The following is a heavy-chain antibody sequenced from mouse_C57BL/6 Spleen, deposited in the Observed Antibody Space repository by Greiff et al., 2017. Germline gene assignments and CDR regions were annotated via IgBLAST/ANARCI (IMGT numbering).Heavy chain of an antibody. J-gene: IGHJ3*01. D-gene: IGHD2-4*01. Sequence: QVQLQQSGAELAKPGASVKLSCKASGYTFTSYWMHWVKQRPGQGLEWIGYINPSSGYTKYNQKFKGKATLTVDTSSSTAYMELHSLTSEDSAVYFCARNYYDSSWFAYWGQGTLVTVSA. CDR2: INPSSGYT. CDR3: ARNYYDSSWFAY. V-gene: IGHV1-7*01. CDR1: GYTFTSYW.